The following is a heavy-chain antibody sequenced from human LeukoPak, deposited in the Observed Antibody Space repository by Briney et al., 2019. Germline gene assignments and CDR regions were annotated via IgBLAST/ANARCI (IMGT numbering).Heavy chain of an antibody. CDR3: ARLKRPKIDY. Sequence: GESLKISCKASGYSFTNYWIGWVRQLPGEGLEWMGIVDCRDSDDRYSQSFHGQVTISVDKSISTAYLQWSSLKTSDSAMYYCARLKRPKIDYWGQGTLVTVSS. CDR2: VDCRDSDD. J-gene: IGHJ4*02. V-gene: IGHV5-51*01. CDR1: GYSFTNYW.